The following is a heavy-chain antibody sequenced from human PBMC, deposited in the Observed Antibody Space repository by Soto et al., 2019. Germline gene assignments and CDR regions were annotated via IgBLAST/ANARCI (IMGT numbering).Heavy chain of an antibody. V-gene: IGHV3-23*01. Sequence: PGGSLRLSCVVSGLIFSKYALSWVRQTPGKGLEWLSAITSNGGSSYYADSVKGRFTISRDNFKNTLYLQMNSLRAEETAMYYCAIEVVPGYFDYWGQGTQVTVSS. CDR3: AIEVVPGYFDY. J-gene: IGHJ4*02. CDR2: ITSNGGSS. CDR1: GLIFSKYA. D-gene: IGHD6-19*01.